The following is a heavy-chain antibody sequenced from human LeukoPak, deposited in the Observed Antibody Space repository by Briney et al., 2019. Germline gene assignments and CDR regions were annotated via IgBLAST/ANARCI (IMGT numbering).Heavy chain of an antibody. CDR1: GFTVSSNY. D-gene: IGHD2-2*01. J-gene: IGHJ6*02. CDR2: IYSGGST. CDR3: ARGLSDSTSYFNYYYYYGMDV. Sequence: PGGSLRLSCAASGFTVSSNYMSWVRQAPGKGLEWVSGIYSGGSTYYADSVKGRFTISRDNSKNTLYLQMNSLRAEDTAVYYCARGLSDSTSYFNYYYYYGMDVWGQGTTVTVSS. V-gene: IGHV3-66*01.